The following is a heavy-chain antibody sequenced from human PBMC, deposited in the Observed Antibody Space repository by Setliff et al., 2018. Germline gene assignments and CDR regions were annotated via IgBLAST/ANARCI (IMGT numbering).Heavy chain of an antibody. V-gene: IGHV3-9*01. J-gene: IGHJ4*02. D-gene: IGHD3-22*01. Sequence: SLKISCATSGFTFDDYAMHWVRQAPGKGLEWVSGISWNSGSIGYADSVKGRFTISRDNAKNSLYLQMNSLRAEDTALYYCAKVSRKVIDYWGQGTLVTVSS. CDR3: AKVSRKVIDY. CDR2: ISWNSGSI. CDR1: GFTFDDYA.